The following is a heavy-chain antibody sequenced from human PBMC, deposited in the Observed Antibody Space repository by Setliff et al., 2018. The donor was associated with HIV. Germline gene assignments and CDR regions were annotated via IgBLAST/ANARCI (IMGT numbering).Heavy chain of an antibody. J-gene: IGHJ4*02. CDR1: GYSFTNYY. Sequence: ASVKVSCKASGYSFTNYYMNWVRQAPGQGLEWMGIINPSGGGTTYAQKFQGRVTMTRDTSTDTLYMDLSSLTSEDTAVYYCVRGMTSYDSSGHSIPYYFDYWGQGTLVTVSS. V-gene: IGHV1-46*01. D-gene: IGHD3-22*01. CDR3: VRGMTSYDSSGHSIPYYFDY. CDR2: INPSGGGT.